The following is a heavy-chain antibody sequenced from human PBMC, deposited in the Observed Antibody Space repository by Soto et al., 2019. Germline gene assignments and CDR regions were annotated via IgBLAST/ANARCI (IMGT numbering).Heavy chain of an antibody. V-gene: IGHV3-23*01. CDR3: XXXXXXXGXXXXDP. CDR2: ISGSGGST. Sequence: EVQLLESGGGLVQPGGSLRLSCAASGFTFSSYAMSWVRQAPGKGLEWVSAISGSGGSTYYADSVKGRFTISRDNSKNTRYRQMNSLRAEDTAXXYXXXXXXXXGXXXXDPXGQGTLVTVSS. J-gene: IGHJ5*02. CDR1: GFTFSSYA.